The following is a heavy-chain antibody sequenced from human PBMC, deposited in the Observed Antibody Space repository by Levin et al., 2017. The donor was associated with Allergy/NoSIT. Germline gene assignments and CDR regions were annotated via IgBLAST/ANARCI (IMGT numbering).Heavy chain of an antibody. V-gene: IGHV3-30-3*01. J-gene: IGHJ4*02. D-gene: IGHD2-2*03. CDR1: GFTFSTYA. CDR3: ARDVLGYCTSVSCYSARAYDY. CDR2: VSYGGDTE. Sequence: SCAASGFTFSTYAMHWVRQAPGKGLEWVAVVSYGGDTEYYADSVKGRFTISRDNSKNTMYLQMNSLRAEDTAVYFCARDVLGYCTSVSCYSARAYDYWGQGTLVTISS.